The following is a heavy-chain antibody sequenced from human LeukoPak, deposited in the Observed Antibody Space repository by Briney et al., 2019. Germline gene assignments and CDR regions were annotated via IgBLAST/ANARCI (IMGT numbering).Heavy chain of an antibody. CDR2: ISSSSSYI. CDR1: GFTFSSYS. D-gene: IGHD1-1*01. CDR3: ARDQDWNERGGLDY. Sequence: PGGSLRLSCAASGFTFSSYSMNWVRQAPGKGLEWVSSISSSSSYIYYADSVKGRFTISRDNAKNSLYLQMNSLKAEDTAVYYCARDQDWNERGGLDYWGQGPLVTVSS. J-gene: IGHJ4*02. V-gene: IGHV3-21*01.